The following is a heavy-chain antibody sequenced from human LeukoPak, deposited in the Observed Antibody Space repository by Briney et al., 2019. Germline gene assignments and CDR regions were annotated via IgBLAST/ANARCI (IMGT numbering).Heavy chain of an antibody. J-gene: IGHJ4*02. CDR2: ISAYNGNT. CDR3: ARYYTGFAPDY. CDR1: GYTFTSYG. D-gene: IGHD2-8*02. V-gene: IGHV1-18*01. Sequence: ASVKVSCKASGYTFTSYGISWVRQAPGQGLEWMGWISAYNGNTNYAQNFQGRVTMTTDRSTTTGYMELRSLRSDVTAVYFWARYYTGFAPDYWGQGTLVTVSS.